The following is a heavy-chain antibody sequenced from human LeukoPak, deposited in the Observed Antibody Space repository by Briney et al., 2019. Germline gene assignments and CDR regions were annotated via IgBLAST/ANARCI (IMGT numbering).Heavy chain of an antibody. D-gene: IGHD1-26*01. V-gene: IGHV3-23*01. CDR2: ISGSDAGT. CDR3: ARDIRWELLDSFDY. J-gene: IGHJ4*02. Sequence: GGSLRLSCAASGFTFNNYAMSWVRQAPGKGLEWVSAISGSDAGTYYADSVKGRFTISRDNSKNTLYLQMNSLRAEDAAVYYCARDIRWELLDSFDYWGQGTLVTVSS. CDR1: GFTFNNYA.